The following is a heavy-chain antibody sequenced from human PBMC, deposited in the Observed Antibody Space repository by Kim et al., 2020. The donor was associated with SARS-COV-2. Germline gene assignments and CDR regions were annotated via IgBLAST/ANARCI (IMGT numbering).Heavy chain of an antibody. V-gene: IGHV3-23*01. CDR2: LSGSGRRT. CDR3: AKASVWGDVDTALYFDY. CDR1: GFSFSSYA. D-gene: IGHD5-18*01. Sequence: GGSLRLSCAASGFSFSSYAMYWVRQAPGKGLEWVSGLSGSGRRTYYADSVKGRFTVSRDNSRNTLFLQMNTLRADDTAVYSCAKASVWGDVDTALYFDYWGQGTLVTVSS. J-gene: IGHJ4*02.